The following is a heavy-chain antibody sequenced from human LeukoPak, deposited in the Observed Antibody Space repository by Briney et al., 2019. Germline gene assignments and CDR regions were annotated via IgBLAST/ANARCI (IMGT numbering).Heavy chain of an antibody. Sequence: AGGSLRLSCTASGFTFGDYVMSWFRQAPGKGLEWVGFIRSKAYGGTTEYAASVKGRFTISRDDSKSIAYLQMNSLKTEDTAVYYCTREPCGDSPFDYWGQGTLVTVSS. J-gene: IGHJ4*02. V-gene: IGHV3-49*03. CDR2: IRSKAYGGTT. CDR3: TREPCGDSPFDY. CDR1: GFTFGDYV. D-gene: IGHD2-21*02.